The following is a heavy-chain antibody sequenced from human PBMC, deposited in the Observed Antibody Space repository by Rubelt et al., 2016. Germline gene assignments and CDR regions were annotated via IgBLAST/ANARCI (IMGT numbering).Heavy chain of an antibody. D-gene: IGHD3-10*01. CDR1: GFSLSTNGVG. CDR3: AHRGGSGASYSC. Sequence: QITLKESGPTLVKPTQTLTLTCTFSGFSLSTNGVGVAWIRQPPGKALEWLALIYWDDAKRYSPSLTTRLTVTQDTSTNQVVLTITNMDPVETATYYCAHRGGSGASYSCWGQGTLVTVSS. V-gene: IGHV2-5*02. J-gene: IGHJ4*02. CDR2: IYWDDAK.